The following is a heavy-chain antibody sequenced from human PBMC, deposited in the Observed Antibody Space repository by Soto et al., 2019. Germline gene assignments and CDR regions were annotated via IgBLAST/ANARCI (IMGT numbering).Heavy chain of an antibody. D-gene: IGHD3-10*01. Sequence: QVQLQESGPGLAKPSQTLSLTCTVSGGSISSGGYYWSWIRQHPGKGLEWIGYIYYSGSTYYNPSLKSRVTISVDTFKNQFSLMWSSVTAADTTVYYCARYNYGSGSLSVFHDWGQGTLVTVTS. CDR2: IYYSGST. J-gene: IGHJ4*02. CDR1: GGSISSGGYY. CDR3: ARYNYGSGSLSVFHD. V-gene: IGHV4-31*03.